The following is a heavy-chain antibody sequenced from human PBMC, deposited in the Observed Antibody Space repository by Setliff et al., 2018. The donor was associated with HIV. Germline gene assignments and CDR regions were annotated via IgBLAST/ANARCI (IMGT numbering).Heavy chain of an antibody. J-gene: IGHJ4*02. V-gene: IGHV4-34*01. Sequence: SETLSLTCAVYGGAFNGYYWTWIRQSPGRGLEWIGEINHKGVTNYSPSLMRRATISAETSKNQFSLRLSSVTAADTALYFCTRAQLAAPRPFDYWGQGTLVTVSS. CDR1: GGAFNGYY. CDR2: INHKGVT. D-gene: IGHD2-2*01. CDR3: TRAQLAAPRPFDY.